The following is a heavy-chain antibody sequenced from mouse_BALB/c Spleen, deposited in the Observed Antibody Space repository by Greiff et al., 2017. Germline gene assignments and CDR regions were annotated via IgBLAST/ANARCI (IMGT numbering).Heavy chain of an antibody. CDR1: GFTFSSYA. CDR3: ARGGGIYYGNYGGY. V-gene: IGHV5-6-5*01. CDR2: ISSGGST. Sequence: EVMLVESGGGLVKPGGSLKLSCAASGFTFSSYAMSWVRQTPEKRLEWVASISSGGSTYYPDSVKGRFTISRDNARNILYLQMSSLRSEDTAMYYCARGGGIYYGNYGGYWGQGTTLTVSS. J-gene: IGHJ2*01. D-gene: IGHD2-1*01.